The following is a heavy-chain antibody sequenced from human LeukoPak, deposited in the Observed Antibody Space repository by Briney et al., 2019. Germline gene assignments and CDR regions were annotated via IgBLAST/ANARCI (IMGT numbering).Heavy chain of an antibody. Sequence: GASVKVSCTASGYTFTSYGSSWVRQAPGQGLEWMGWISAYNGNTNYAQKLQGRVTMTTDTSTSTAYMELRSLRSDDTAVYYCARVVNYYGSGNWFDPWGQGTLVTVSS. V-gene: IGHV1-18*01. CDR1: GYTFTSYG. J-gene: IGHJ5*02. CDR2: ISAYNGNT. CDR3: ARVVNYYGSGNWFDP. D-gene: IGHD3-10*01.